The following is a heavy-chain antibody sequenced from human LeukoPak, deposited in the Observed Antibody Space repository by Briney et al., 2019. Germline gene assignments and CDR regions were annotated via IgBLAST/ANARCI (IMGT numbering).Heavy chain of an antibody. V-gene: IGHV1-2*02. Sequence: ASVKVSCKASEYTFTAYYIHWVRQAPGQGLEWMGWIDSNSGGTKYAQKFQGRVTMTRDTSINTAYMELSRPTSDDTAMYYCARGGGLAVAGIRFEPWGQGTPVTVSS. CDR1: EYTFTAYY. D-gene: IGHD6-13*01. J-gene: IGHJ5*02. CDR3: ARGGGLAVAGIRFEP. CDR2: IDSNSGGT.